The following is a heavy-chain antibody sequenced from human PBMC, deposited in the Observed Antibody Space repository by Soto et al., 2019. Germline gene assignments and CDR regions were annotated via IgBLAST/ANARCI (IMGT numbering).Heavy chain of an antibody. CDR2: IYWDGAS. D-gene: IGHD1-1*01. J-gene: IGHJ4*02. V-gene: IGHV2-5*02. CDR3: AHRDSTGTTTYFDS. Sequence: QITLKEAGPTLVKPTETLTLTCTFSGFSFTTTRMGVSWTRQPPGKALEWLAIIYWDGASRYNPLLRRRLTLTEDTSTNQVVLTMTNMDPKDTATYYCAHRDSTGTTTYFDSWGQGIPVTVAS. CDR1: GFSFTTTRMG.